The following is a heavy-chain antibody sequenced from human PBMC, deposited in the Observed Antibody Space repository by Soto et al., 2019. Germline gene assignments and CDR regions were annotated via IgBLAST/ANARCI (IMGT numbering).Heavy chain of an antibody. Sequence: NPSETLSLTCAVYGGSFSGYYWSWIRQPPGKGLEWIGEINHSGSTNYNPSLKSRVTISVDTSKNQFSLKLSSVTAADTAVYYCARGAGSGSYYSWFDPWGQGTLVTVSS. CDR3: ARGAGSGSYYSWFDP. CDR1: GGSFSGYY. V-gene: IGHV4-34*01. CDR2: INHSGST. J-gene: IGHJ5*02. D-gene: IGHD3-10*01.